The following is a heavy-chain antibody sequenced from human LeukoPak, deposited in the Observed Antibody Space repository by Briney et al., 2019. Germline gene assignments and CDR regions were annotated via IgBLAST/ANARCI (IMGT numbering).Heavy chain of an antibody. Sequence: SVKVFCKASGGTFSSYAISWVRQAPGQGLEWMGGIIPIFGTANYAQKFQGRVTITADKSTSTAYMELSSLRSEDTAVYYCARGGDFDWLLSNWFDPWGQGTLVTVSS. CDR3: ARGGDFDWLLSNWFDP. CDR2: IIPIFGTA. D-gene: IGHD3-9*01. V-gene: IGHV1-69*06. CDR1: GGTFSSYA. J-gene: IGHJ5*02.